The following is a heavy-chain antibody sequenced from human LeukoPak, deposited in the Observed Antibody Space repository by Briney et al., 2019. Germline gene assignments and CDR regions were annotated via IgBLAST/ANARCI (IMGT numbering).Heavy chain of an antibody. CDR3: ARSSPGRYFDWLLHLDY. D-gene: IGHD3-9*01. V-gene: IGHV1-3*01. CDR1: GYTFTSYA. J-gene: IGHJ4*02. CDR2: INAGNGNT. Sequence: PRASVKVSCKASGYTFTSYAMHWVRQAPGQRLEWMGWINAGNGNTKYSQKFQGRVTITRDTSASTAYMELSSLGSEDTAVYYCARSSPGRYFDWLLHLDYWGQGTLVTVSS.